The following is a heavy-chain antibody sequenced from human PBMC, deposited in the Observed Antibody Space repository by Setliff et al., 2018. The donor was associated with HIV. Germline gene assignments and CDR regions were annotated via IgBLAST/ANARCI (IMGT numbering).Heavy chain of an antibody. CDR1: GFTFSRYE. Sequence: GGSLRLSCAASGFTFSRYEMNWVRQAPGKGLEWLSHISSTGSTIHYAASVKGRFTISRDNAKNSLYLQIKSLRVEDTAVYYCAREYCSSTTCYADDYYYGMNVWGHGTTVTVSS. CDR2: ISSTGSTI. J-gene: IGHJ6*02. V-gene: IGHV3-48*03. CDR3: AREYCSSTTCYADDYYYGMNV. D-gene: IGHD2-2*01.